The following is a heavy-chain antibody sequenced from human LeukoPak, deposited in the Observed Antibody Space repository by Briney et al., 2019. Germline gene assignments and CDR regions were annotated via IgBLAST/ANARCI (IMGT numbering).Heavy chain of an antibody. D-gene: IGHD1-1*01. CDR3: ARHFGTGDNFDY. J-gene: IGHJ4*02. V-gene: IGHV1-8*02. CDR2: MNPNSGNT. CDR1: GYTFTSYD. Sequence: ASVKVSCKASGYTFTSYDINWVRQATGQGLEWMGWMNPNSGNTGYAPKFQGRVTMTRNTSITTAYMELSSLRPEDTAVYYCARHFGTGDNFDYWGQGTLLIVSS.